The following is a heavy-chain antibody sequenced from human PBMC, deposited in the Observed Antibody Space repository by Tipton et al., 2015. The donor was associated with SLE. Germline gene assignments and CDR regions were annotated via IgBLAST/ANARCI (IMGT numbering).Heavy chain of an antibody. J-gene: IGHJ4*02. CDR3: ARETDY. CDR1: GYSISSGYY. CDR2: IYYSGST. Sequence: TLSLTCAVSGYSISSGYYWGWIRQPPGKGLEWIGYIYYSGSTYYNPSLKSRVTMSVDTSKNQFSLKLSSVTAADTAVYYCARETDYWGQGTLVTVSS. V-gene: IGHV4-28*03.